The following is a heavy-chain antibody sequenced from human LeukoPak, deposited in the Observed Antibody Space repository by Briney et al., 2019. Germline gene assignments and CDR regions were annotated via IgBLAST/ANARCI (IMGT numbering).Heavy chain of an antibody. CDR2: IYYSGST. J-gene: IGHJ3*02. V-gene: IGHV4-31*03. CDR1: GGSISSGGYY. D-gene: IGHD3-22*01. CDR3: ARDPLFAYYYDSSGYPNGAFDI. Sequence: SETLSLTCTVSGGSISSGGYYWSWLRQHPGKGLEWIGYIYYSGSTYYNPSLKSRVTISVDTSKNQFSLKLSSVTAADTAVYYCARDPLFAYYYDSSGYPNGAFDIWGQGTMVTVSS.